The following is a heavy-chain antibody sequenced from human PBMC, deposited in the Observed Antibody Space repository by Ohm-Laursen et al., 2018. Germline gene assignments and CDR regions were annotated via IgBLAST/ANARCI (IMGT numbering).Heavy chain of an antibody. V-gene: IGHV3-9*01. CDR2: ISWNSGSI. D-gene: IGHD6-19*01. J-gene: IGHJ4*02. CDR3: AKDPSIDGSGSFDY. CDR1: GFTFDDYA. Sequence: SLRLSCAASGFTFDDYAMHWVRQAPGKGLEWVSGISWNSGSIGYADSVKGRFTISRDNAKNSLYLQMNSLRAEDTALYYCAKDPSIDGSGSFDYWGQGTLVTVSS.